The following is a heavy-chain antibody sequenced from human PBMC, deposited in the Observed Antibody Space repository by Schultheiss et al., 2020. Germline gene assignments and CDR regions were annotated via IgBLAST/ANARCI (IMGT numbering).Heavy chain of an antibody. CDR2: MNPNSGNT. V-gene: IGHV1-8*01. CDR3: ARHRRVPGRFDP. Sequence: GESLKISCKASGYTFTSYDINWVRQATGQGLEWMGWMNPNSGNTGYAQKFQGRVTMTRDTSTSTVYLELSSLRSEDTAVYYCARHRRVPGRFDPWGQGTLVTGFS. J-gene: IGHJ5*02. D-gene: IGHD3-10*01. CDR1: GYTFTSYD.